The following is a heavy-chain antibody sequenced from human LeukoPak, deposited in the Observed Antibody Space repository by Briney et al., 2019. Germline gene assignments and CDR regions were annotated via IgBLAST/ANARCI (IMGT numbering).Heavy chain of an antibody. CDR2: ISSSSTYI. CDR1: GFSFSSYS. D-gene: IGHD2-15*01. CDR3: ARSLLGYCSGGSCYIDYYGMDV. V-gene: IGHV3-21*01. Sequence: GGSLRLSCAASGFSFSSYSMNWVRQAPGKGLEWVSSISSSSTYIYYADSLKGRFTIPRDNAKNSLYLQMNSLRAEDTAVYYCARSLLGYCSGGSCYIDYYGMDVWGQGTTVTVSS. J-gene: IGHJ6*02.